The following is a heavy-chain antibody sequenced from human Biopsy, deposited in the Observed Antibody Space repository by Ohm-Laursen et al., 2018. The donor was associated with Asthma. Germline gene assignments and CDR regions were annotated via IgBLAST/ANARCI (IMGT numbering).Heavy chain of an antibody. V-gene: IGHV1-3*01. CDR3: ARAGALIVGATMGY. D-gene: IGHD1-26*01. J-gene: IGHJ4*02. Sequence: ASVKVSCKASGYTFINYAIHWVRQAPGQRLEWMGWINAGNGNTKYSQKFQGRVTISRDTSASTAYMDLSSLRSEDTAVYYCARAGALIVGATMGYWGQGTLVTVSS. CDR2: INAGNGNT. CDR1: GYTFINYA.